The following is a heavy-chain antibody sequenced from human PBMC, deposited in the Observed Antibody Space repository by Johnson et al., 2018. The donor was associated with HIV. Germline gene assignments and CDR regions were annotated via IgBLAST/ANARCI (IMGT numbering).Heavy chain of an antibody. V-gene: IGHV3-74*02. J-gene: IGHJ3*02. CDR2: INGDGSGI. CDR1: GFTFDDYA. Sequence: EVQLVESGGGVVQPGRSLRLSCVASGFTFDDYAMHWVRQAPGKGLEWVSRINGDGSGITYADSVKGRFTISRDNAKNTLYLQMNSLRAEDTAVYYCASFWATGAFDIWGQGTMVTVSS. D-gene: IGHD3-10*01. CDR3: ASFWATGAFDI.